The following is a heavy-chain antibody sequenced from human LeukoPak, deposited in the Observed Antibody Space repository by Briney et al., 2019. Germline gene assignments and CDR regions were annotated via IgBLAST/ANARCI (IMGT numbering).Heavy chain of an antibody. Sequence: SETLSLTCAVYGGSFSGYYWSWIRQPPGKGLEWIGEINHSGSTNYNPSLKSRVTISVDTSKNKFSLKLSSVTAADTAVYYCARPRGRIAAAGTNWFDPWGQGTLVTVSS. J-gene: IGHJ5*02. CDR1: GGSFSGYY. CDR2: INHSGST. CDR3: ARPRGRIAAAGTNWFDP. D-gene: IGHD6-13*01. V-gene: IGHV4-34*01.